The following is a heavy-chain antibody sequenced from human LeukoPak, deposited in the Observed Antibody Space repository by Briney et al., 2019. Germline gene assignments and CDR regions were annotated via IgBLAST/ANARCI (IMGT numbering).Heavy chain of an antibody. J-gene: IGHJ6*04. CDR3: AELGITMIGGV. Sequence: GGSLRLSCAASGFTFISYNMNWVRQAPGKGLEWVSYISSSGSTIYYADSVKGRFTISRDNAKNSLYLQMNSLRAEDTAVYYCAELGITMIGGVWGKGTTVTISS. V-gene: IGHV3-48*04. D-gene: IGHD3-10*02. CDR2: ISSSGSTI. CDR1: GFTFISYN.